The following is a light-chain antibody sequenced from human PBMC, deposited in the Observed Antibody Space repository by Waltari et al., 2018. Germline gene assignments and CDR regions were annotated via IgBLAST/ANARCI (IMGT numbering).Light chain of an antibody. CDR2: GAS. CDR3: QHYVRLPAT. CDR1: QSVSRT. V-gene: IGKV3-20*01. Sequence: IVLTQSPGTLSLSPGERATLSCRASQSVSRTLAWYQQKPGQAPKLLIYGASIRVTGIPDRFTGSGSGTDFSLTISSLEPEDFAIYFCQHYVRLPATFGQGTKVEIK. J-gene: IGKJ1*01.